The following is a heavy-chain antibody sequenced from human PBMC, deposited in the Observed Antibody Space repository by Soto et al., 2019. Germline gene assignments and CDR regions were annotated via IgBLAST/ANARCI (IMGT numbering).Heavy chain of an antibody. CDR2: ISGSGGST. Sequence: EVQLLESGGGLVQPGGSLRLSCAASEFTFSSYAMSWVRQAPGKGLEWVSAISGSGGSTYYADSVKGRFTISRDNSKNTLYLLMNSLRAEDTAVYYCARGGYYDFWSGYSHGYYFDYWGQGTLVSVSS. CDR3: ARGGYYDFWSGYSHGYYFDY. J-gene: IGHJ4*02. CDR1: EFTFSSYA. V-gene: IGHV3-23*01. D-gene: IGHD3-3*01.